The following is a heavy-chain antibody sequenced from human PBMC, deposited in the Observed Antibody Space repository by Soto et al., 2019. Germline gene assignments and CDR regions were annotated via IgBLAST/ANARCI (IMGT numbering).Heavy chain of an antibody. D-gene: IGHD5-18*01. CDR1: GFTFSSYA. Sequence: GGSLRLSCAASGFTFSSYAMSWVRQAPGKGLEWVSAISGSGGSTYYADSVKGRFTISRDNSKNTLYLQMNSLRAEDTAVYYCAKWTGGRYSYGVVSAFDIWGQGTMVTVSS. V-gene: IGHV3-23*01. J-gene: IGHJ3*02. CDR3: AKWTGGRYSYGVVSAFDI. CDR2: ISGSGGST.